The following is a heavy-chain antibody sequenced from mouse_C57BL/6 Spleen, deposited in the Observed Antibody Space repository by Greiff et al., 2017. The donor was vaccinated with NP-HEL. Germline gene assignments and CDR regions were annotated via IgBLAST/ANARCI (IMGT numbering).Heavy chain of an antibody. V-gene: IGHV1-62-2*01. Sequence: QVQLQQSGAELVKPGASVKLSCKASGYTFTEYTIHWVKQRSGQGLEWIGWFYPGSGSIKYNEKFKDKATLTADKSSSTVYMELSRLTSEDSAVYFCARRGYYGSSPLWWYFDVWGTGTTVTVSS. J-gene: IGHJ1*03. CDR1: GYTFTEYT. CDR3: ARRGYYGSSPLWWYFDV. CDR2: FYPGSGSI. D-gene: IGHD1-1*01.